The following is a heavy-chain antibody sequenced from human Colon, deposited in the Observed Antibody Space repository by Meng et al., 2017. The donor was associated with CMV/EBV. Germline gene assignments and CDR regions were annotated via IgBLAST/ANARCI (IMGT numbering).Heavy chain of an antibody. CDR2: IYPGDSDT. CDR3: ARHSGRDNGDTFHGMDV. J-gene: IGHJ6*02. V-gene: IGHV5-51*01. Sequence: GESLKISCKGSGYSFTSYWIGWVRQMPGKGLEWMGIIYPGDSDTRYSPSFQGQVTISVDKSISTAYLQWSSLKASDTAMYYCARHSGRDNGDTFHGMDVWGQGNTVTVSS. CDR1: GYSFTSYW. D-gene: IGHD4-17*01.